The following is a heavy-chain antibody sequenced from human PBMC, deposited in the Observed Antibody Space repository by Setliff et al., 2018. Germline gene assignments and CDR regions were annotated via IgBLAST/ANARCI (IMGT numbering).Heavy chain of an antibody. D-gene: IGHD5-12*01. CDR1: GVVFRNYH. CDR2: FSGSNEYI. J-gene: IGHJ4*02. CDR3: AGSRAWIPIFDS. V-gene: IGHV3-21*01. Sequence: GGSLRLPCVVSGVVFRNYHLNWVRQTPEKGLEWVSSFSGSNEYIKYADSVKGRFTISRDSAENAVYLQMNNLSAEDTAVYYCAGSRAWIPIFDSWGQGILVTVSS.